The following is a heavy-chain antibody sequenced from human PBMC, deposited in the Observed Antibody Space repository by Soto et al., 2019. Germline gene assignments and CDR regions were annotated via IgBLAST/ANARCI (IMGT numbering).Heavy chain of an antibody. CDR2: ISGSGGST. Sequence: GGSLRLSCAASGITFSSYAMSWVRQAPGKGLEWVSAISGSGGSTYYADSVKGRFTISRDNSKNTLYLQMNSLRAEDTAVYYCAKDLTFPTGGSYFHWGQGTLVTVSS. CDR3: AKDLTFPTGGSYFH. CDR1: GITFSSYA. D-gene: IGHD1-26*01. J-gene: IGHJ4*02. V-gene: IGHV3-23*01.